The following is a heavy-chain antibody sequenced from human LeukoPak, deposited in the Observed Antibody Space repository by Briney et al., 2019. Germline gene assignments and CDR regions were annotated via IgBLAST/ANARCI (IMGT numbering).Heavy chain of an antibody. CDR3: AEGGGNAYDY. Sequence: GGSLRLSCAASGFTFSSYSMSWVRRPPGKGLEWVSAISGSGGSTYYAASVKGRVTISRDNSKNTLYLQMNSLSAADTAAYCRAEGGGNAYDYWGQGTLVTVSS. CDR1: GFTFSSYS. J-gene: IGHJ4*02. CDR2: ISGSGGST. D-gene: IGHD4-23*01. V-gene: IGHV3-23*01.